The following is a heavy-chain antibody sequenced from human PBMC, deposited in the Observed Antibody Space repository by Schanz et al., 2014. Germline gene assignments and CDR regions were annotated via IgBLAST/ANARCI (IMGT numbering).Heavy chain of an antibody. J-gene: IGHJ6*03. D-gene: IGHD3-22*01. Sequence: MQLLESGGGVVQPGRSLRLSCAASGFNFSNYDIHWVRQAPGKGLEWVAQISHDGHRDFYADSVKGRFTVSRDNNWKTLSLQMNSLRSDDTAIYHCARENSSGYYPAVTYYIDVWGKGTTVTVSS. V-gene: IGHV3-30-3*01. CDR1: GFNFSNYD. CDR2: ISHDGHRD. CDR3: ARENSSGYYPAVTYYIDV.